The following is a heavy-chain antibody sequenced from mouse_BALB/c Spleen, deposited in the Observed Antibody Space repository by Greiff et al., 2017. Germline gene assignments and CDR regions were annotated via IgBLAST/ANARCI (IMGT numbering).Heavy chain of an antibody. CDR3: ARGRFAY. CDR2: ISSGGSYT. Sequence: EVKLVESGGGLVKPGGSLKLSCAASGFTFSSYAMSWVRQTPEKRLEWVATISSGGSYTYYPDSVKGRFTISRDNAKNTLYLQMSSLRSEDTAMYYCARGRFAYWSQGTLVTVSA. D-gene: IGHD3-3*01. J-gene: IGHJ3*01. V-gene: IGHV5-9-3*01. CDR1: GFTFSSYA.